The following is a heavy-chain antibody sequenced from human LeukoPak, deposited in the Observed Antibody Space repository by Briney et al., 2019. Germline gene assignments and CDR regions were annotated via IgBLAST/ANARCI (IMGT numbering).Heavy chain of an antibody. D-gene: IGHD4-11*01. J-gene: IGHJ4*01. CDR3: ASELATVTLNFDY. V-gene: IGHV3-30*04. Sequence: PGRSLRLSCAASGFTFSSYAMHWVRQAPGKGLEWVAVISYDGSNKYYADSVKGRFSISRDNSKNTLYLQMNSLRAEDTAVYYCASELATVTLNFDYWGHGTLVTVSS. CDR2: ISYDGSNK. CDR1: GFTFSSYA.